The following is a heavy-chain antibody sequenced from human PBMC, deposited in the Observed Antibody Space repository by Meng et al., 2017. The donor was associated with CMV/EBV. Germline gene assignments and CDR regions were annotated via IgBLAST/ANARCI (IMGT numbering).Heavy chain of an antibody. Sequence: ASVKVSCKASRYTFTSYDINWVRQATGQGLEWMGWMNPNSGNTGYAQKFQGRVTITRNTSISTAYMELSSLRSEDTAVYYCARGYCSSTSCYTRYYYGMDVWGQGTTVTVSS. D-gene: IGHD2-2*02. CDR3: ARGYCSSTSCYTRYYYGMDV. CDR2: MNPNSGNT. V-gene: IGHV1-8*03. J-gene: IGHJ6*02. CDR1: RYTFTSYD.